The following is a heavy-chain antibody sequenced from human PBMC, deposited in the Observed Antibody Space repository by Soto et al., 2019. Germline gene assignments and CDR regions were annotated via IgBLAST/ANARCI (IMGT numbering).Heavy chain of an antibody. V-gene: IGHV1-3*01. D-gene: IGHD3-10*01. J-gene: IGHJ6*03. CDR2: INAGNGNT. CDR3: VRGVTAYYYYYYYMDV. Sequence: ASVKVSCKASGYTFTSYAMHWVRQAPGQRLEWMGWINAGNGNTKYSQKFQGRVTITRDTSASTAYMELSSLRSEDTAVYYCVRGVTAYYYYYYYMDVWGKGTTVTVSS. CDR1: GYTFTSYA.